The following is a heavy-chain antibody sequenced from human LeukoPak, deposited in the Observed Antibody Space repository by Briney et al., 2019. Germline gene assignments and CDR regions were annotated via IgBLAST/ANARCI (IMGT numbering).Heavy chain of an antibody. D-gene: IGHD2-2*01. Sequence: GGSLRLSCAASGFTFSSYAMSWVRQAPGKGLEWVSAISGSGGSTYYADSVKGRFTISRDNSKSTLYLQMNSLRAEDTAVYYCAKDGLAVVVPAAMNYWGQGTLVTVSS. CDR3: AKDGLAVVVPAAMNY. V-gene: IGHV3-23*01. J-gene: IGHJ4*02. CDR1: GFTFSSYA. CDR2: ISGSGGST.